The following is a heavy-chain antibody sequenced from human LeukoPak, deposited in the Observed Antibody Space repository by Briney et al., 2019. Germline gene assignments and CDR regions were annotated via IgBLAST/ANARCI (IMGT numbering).Heavy chain of an antibody. D-gene: IGHD3-16*01. CDR2: IGGTGVRT. Sequence: GGSLRLSCASSGFTFSSYALSWVRQAPGKGLEWVSTIGGTGVRTYYADSVKGRFTISRDNSKNTLYLQINSLRAEDTAVHFCAKDRLGGPYFFHYWGQGTLVTVSS. V-gene: IGHV3-23*01. CDR1: GFTFSSYA. J-gene: IGHJ4*02. CDR3: AKDRLGGPYFFHY.